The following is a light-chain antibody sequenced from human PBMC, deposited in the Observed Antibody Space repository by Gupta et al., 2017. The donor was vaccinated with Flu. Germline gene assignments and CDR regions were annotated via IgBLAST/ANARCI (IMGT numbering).Light chain of an antibody. Sequence: DIQMTQFPSTLSALVGDRVTISCRASQSISSWLAWYQQKPGKAPKLLIYNASSLERGVPSRFSGSGSGTEFTLTISSLQPDDFATYYCQQYNSYRTFGQGTKVEIK. CDR2: NAS. V-gene: IGKV1-5*03. CDR1: QSISSW. CDR3: QQYNSYRT. J-gene: IGKJ1*01.